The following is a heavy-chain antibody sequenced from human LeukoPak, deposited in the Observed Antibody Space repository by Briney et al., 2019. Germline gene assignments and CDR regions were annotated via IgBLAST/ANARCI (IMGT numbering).Heavy chain of an antibody. CDR3: ARGLTTVSSYNWFDP. D-gene: IGHD4-11*01. CDR2: INHSGST. CDR1: GGSFSRYY. V-gene: IGHV4-34*01. J-gene: IGHJ5*02. Sequence: PSETLSLTCAVYGGSFSRYYWSWIRQPPGKGLEWIGEINHSGSTNYNPSLKSRVTISVDTSKNQFSLKLSSVTAADTAVYYCARGLTTVSSYNWFDPWGQGTLVTVSS.